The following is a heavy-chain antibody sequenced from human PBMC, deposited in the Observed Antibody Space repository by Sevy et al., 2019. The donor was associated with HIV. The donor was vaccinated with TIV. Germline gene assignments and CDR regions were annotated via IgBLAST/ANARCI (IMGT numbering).Heavy chain of an antibody. CDR3: ARPRANYVDHYFFSAMDV. D-gene: IGHD4-17*01. Sequence: GGSLRLSCAASGFAFSNYYAMHWVRQAPGKGLEWVALISYDGSDKYYADSVKGRFTISRDNFKNTMYLRMNSLTTEDTAVYYCARPRANYVDHYFFSAMDVWGQGTTVTVSS. J-gene: IGHJ6*02. CDR1: GFAFSNYYA. V-gene: IGHV3-30-3*01. CDR2: ISYDGSDK.